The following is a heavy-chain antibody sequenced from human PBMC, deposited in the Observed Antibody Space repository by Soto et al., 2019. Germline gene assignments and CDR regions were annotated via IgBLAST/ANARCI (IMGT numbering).Heavy chain of an antibody. D-gene: IGHD3-3*01. V-gene: IGHV3-48*03. CDR3: ARVQDYDCWSGYYDY. CDR1: GFTFSSYE. Sequence: GGSLRLSCAASGFTFSSYEMNWVRQAPGKGLEWVSYISSSGSTIYYADSVKGRFTISRDNAKNSLYLQMNSLRAEDAAVYYCARVQDYDCWSGYYDYWGQGTLVTVSS. J-gene: IGHJ4*02. CDR2: ISSSGSTI.